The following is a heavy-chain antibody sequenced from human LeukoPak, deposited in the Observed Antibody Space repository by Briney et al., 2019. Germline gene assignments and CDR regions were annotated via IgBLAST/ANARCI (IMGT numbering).Heavy chain of an antibody. CDR1: GFTFDDHA. J-gene: IGHJ6*03. V-gene: IGHV3-9*01. D-gene: IGHD6-13*01. Sequence: GGSLRLSCAASGFTFDDHAMHWVRQAPGKGLEWVSGISWNSGSIGYADSVKGRFTISRDNAKNSLYLQMNSLRAEDTALYYCAKGSPAGTLFYMDVWGKGTTVTISS. CDR3: AKGSPAGTLFYMDV. CDR2: ISWNSGSI.